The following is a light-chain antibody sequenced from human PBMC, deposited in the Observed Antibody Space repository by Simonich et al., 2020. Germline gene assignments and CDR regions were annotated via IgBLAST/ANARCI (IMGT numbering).Light chain of an antibody. CDR3: SSYTSGSTVV. CDR1: SSDVGGYNY. V-gene: IGLV2-14*03. Sequence: QSALTQPASVSGSPGQSITISCTGTSSDVGGYNYVSWHQQHPGKAPKLLIYDVSTRPSGVSNRFSGSKSGNTASLTISGLQAEDEADYYCSSYTSGSTVVFGGGTKLTVL. CDR2: DVS. J-gene: IGLJ2*01.